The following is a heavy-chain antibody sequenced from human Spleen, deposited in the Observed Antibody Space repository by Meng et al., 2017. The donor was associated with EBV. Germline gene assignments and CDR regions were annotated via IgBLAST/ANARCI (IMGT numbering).Heavy chain of an antibody. CDR2: ISYTGNT. CDR3: ARDSPVSHFDF. CDR1: GDSFVSGGYY. J-gene: IGHJ4*02. V-gene: IGHV4-30-4*01. D-gene: IGHD3-22*01. Sequence: QVYPQDAGPGRVKSSKARYLTCAGVGDSFVSGGYYWTWIRQPPGKGREWIGYISYTGNTDYNPSLKSRVTMSVDTSGNRFSLNLSSVTAADTAVYYCARDSPVSHFDFWGQGTLVTVSS.